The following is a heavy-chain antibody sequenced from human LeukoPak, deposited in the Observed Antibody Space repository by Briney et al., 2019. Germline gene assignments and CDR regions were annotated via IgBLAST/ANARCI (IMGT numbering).Heavy chain of an antibody. Sequence: GGSLRLSCAVSGITLSNYGMIWVRQAPGKGLEGVAGISDSGGSTNCADSVRGRFTISRDNPKNTLYLQMNSLRAEDTAVYFCAKRGVVIRVIPVGFHKQAHYFDSWGQGAQVTVSS. CDR1: GITLSNYG. CDR2: ISDSGGST. J-gene: IGHJ4*02. CDR3: AKRGVVIRVIPVGFHKQAHYFDS. V-gene: IGHV3-23*01. D-gene: IGHD3-22*01.